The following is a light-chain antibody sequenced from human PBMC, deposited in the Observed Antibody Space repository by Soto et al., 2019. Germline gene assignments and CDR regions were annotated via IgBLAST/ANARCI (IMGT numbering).Light chain of an antibody. J-gene: IGKJ5*01. CDR1: QSVSSN. Sequence: VMTQSPATLSVSPGERATLSCRASQSVSSNLAWYQQKPGQAPRLLIYDASNRATGIPARFSGSGSGREFTLTISSLQSEDFAVYYCQQYGSSPITFGQGTRLEIK. CDR3: QQYGSSPIT. V-gene: IGKV3D-15*02. CDR2: DAS.